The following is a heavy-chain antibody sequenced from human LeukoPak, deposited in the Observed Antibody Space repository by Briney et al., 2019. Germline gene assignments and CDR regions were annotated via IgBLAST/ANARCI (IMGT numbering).Heavy chain of an antibody. Sequence: SETLSLTCTVSGGSIGSSSYYWGWIRRPPGKGLEWIGSIYYSGSTYYNPSLKSRVTISVDTSKNQFSLKLSSVTAADTAVYYCARGRPYYDFWSGYLFDYWGQGTLVTVSS. V-gene: IGHV4-39*01. CDR1: GGSIGSSSYY. D-gene: IGHD3-3*01. J-gene: IGHJ4*02. CDR2: IYYSGST. CDR3: ARGRPYYDFWSGYLFDY.